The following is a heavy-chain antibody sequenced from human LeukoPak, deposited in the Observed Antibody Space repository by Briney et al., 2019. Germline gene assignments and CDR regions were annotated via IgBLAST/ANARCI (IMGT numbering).Heavy chain of an antibody. CDR1: GFTFSSCA. CDR2: ISGSGGST. J-gene: IGHJ4*02. V-gene: IGHV3-23*01. D-gene: IGHD6-13*01. Sequence: GGSLRLSCAASGFTFSSCAMSWVRQAPGKGLEWVSAISGSGGSTYYADSVKGRFTISRDNSKNTLYLQMNSLRAEDTAVYYCAKDGSSWYGSDYFDYWGQGTLVTVSS. CDR3: AKDGSSWYGSDYFDY.